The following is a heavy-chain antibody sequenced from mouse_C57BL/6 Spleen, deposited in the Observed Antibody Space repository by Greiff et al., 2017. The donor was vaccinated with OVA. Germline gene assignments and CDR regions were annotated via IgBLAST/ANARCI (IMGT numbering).Heavy chain of an antibody. J-gene: IGHJ3*01. CDR1: GFTFSSYT. CDR2: ISGGGGNT. Sequence: EVHLVESGGGLVKPGGSLKLSCAASGFTFSSYTMSWVRQTPEKRLEWVATISGGGGNTYYPDSVKGRFTISRDNAKNTLYLQMSSLRSEDTALYYCARRSGYHFAYWGQGTLVTVSA. D-gene: IGHD2-2*01. CDR3: ARRSGYHFAY. V-gene: IGHV5-9*01.